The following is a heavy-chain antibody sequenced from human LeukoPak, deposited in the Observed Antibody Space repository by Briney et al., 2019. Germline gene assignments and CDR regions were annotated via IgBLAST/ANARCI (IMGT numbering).Heavy chain of an antibody. CDR2: ISSSGSTI. Sequence: GGSLRLSCAASGFTFSSYEMNWVRQAPGKGLEWVSYISSSGSTIYYADSVKGRFTISRDNAKNSLYLQMNSLRAEDTAVYYCARDLGGDYYGSGSCLDYWGQGTLVTVSS. CDR1: GFTFSSYE. V-gene: IGHV3-48*03. J-gene: IGHJ4*02. CDR3: ARDLGGDYYGSGSCLDY. D-gene: IGHD3-10*01.